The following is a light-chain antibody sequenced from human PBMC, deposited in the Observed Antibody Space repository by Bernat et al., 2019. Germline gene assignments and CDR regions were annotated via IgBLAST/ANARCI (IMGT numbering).Light chain of an antibody. CDR2: GAS. V-gene: IGKV3-15*01. J-gene: IGKJ1*01. Sequence: EIVLTQSPGTLSLSPGERATLSCRASQTVGTNLAWYQQKPGQAPRLLIYGASTRATDIPATFSGSGSGTEFTLTISSLQSEDFALYYCQQHNNWPLTFGQGTKVEIK. CDR1: QTVGTN. CDR3: QQHNNWPLT.